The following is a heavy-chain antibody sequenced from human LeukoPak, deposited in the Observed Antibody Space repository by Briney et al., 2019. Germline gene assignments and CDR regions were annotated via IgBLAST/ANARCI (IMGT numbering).Heavy chain of an antibody. Sequence: ETGGSLRLSCAASGFTFSTYWMSWIRQAPGKGLEWVANIKEDGSKRNYVDSVKGRFAISRDNAKNTLYLQMNSLRAEDTAVYYCARERVGASMDVWGQGTTVTVSS. D-gene: IGHD1-26*01. CDR1: GFTFSTYW. CDR2: IKEDGSKR. J-gene: IGHJ6*02. V-gene: IGHV3-7*01. CDR3: ARERVGASMDV.